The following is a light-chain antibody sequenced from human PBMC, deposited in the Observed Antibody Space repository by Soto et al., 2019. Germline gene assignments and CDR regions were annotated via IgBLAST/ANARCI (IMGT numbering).Light chain of an antibody. CDR2: GAS. CDR1: QSVSSSY. V-gene: IGKV3-20*01. Sequence: EIVLTQSPGTLSLSPGERATLSCRASQSVSSSYLAWYQQKPGQAPRLLIYGASSRPTGIPDRFSGSGAGTDFTLTISRLEPEECAVYYCQQYGSSPYTFGQGTKLEIK. CDR3: QQYGSSPYT. J-gene: IGKJ2*01.